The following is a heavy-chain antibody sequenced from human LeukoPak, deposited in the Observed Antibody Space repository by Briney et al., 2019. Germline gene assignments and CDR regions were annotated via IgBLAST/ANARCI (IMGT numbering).Heavy chain of an antibody. CDR2: IYSGGST. CDR1: GFTVSSNY. CDR3: ARDSGIAVAAD. V-gene: IGHV3-53*04. Sequence: GGSLRLSCAASGFTVSSNYMSWVRQAPGKGLEWVSVIYSGGSTYYADYVEGRFTISRHNSKNTLYLQMNSLRAEDTAVYYCARDSGIAVAADWGQGTLVTVSS. J-gene: IGHJ4*02. D-gene: IGHD6-19*01.